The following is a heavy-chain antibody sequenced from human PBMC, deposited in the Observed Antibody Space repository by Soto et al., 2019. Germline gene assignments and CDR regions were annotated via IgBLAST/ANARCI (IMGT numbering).Heavy chain of an antibody. CDR3: VRSVPAATWQYSGMDV. J-gene: IGHJ6*02. D-gene: IGHD2-2*01. Sequence: QVRLQESGPGLVEPSGTLSLTCAVSGDSVSSSSCWSWLRQAPGKGLEWIGEIYHSGTFNYNPSLGSRVSVSVDKSRNQLSLNLKSVTAADTAVYYCVRSVPAATWQYSGMDVWGQGTTVTVSS. CDR2: IYHSGTF. V-gene: IGHV4-4*02. CDR1: GDSVSSSSC.